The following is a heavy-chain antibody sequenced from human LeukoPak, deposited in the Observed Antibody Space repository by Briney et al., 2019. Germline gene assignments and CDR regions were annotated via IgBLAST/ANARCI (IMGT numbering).Heavy chain of an antibody. Sequence: SETLSLTCAVYGGSFSGYYWSWIRQPPGKGLEWIGEINHSGSTNYNPSLKSRVTISVDTSKNQFSLKLSSVTAADTAGYYCATLGYCSSTSCYIDYWGQGTLVTVSS. D-gene: IGHD2-2*02. CDR2: INHSGST. V-gene: IGHV4-34*01. CDR1: GGSFSGYY. CDR3: ATLGYCSSTSCYIDY. J-gene: IGHJ4*02.